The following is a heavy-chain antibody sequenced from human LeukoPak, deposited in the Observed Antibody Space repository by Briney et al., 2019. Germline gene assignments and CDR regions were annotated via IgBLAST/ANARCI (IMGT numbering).Heavy chain of an antibody. CDR3: ARHRSSWLIDY. D-gene: IGHD6-6*01. CDR1: GFTFSSYA. CDR2: ISDSGGNT. J-gene: IGHJ4*02. V-gene: IGHV3-23*01. Sequence: GGSLRLSCAASGFTFSSYAMSWVRQAPGKGLEWVSAISDSGGNTYYADSVRGRFTISRDNSKNTLYLQMNSLRAEDTAVYYCARHRSSWLIDYWGQGTLVTVSS.